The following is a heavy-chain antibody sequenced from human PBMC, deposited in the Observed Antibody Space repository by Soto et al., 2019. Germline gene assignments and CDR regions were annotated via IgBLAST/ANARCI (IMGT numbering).Heavy chain of an antibody. Sequence: SETLSLTCAVSGGSVSSTQWWTWVRQAPGKGLEWIGYIYYSGSTYYNPSLKSRVTISVDTSKNQFSLKLSSVTAADTAVYYCAKFSTYYGSSPMAPDYYYGMDVWGQGTTVTVSS. V-gene: IGHV4-4*02. CDR2: IYYSGST. CDR3: AKFSTYYGSSPMAPDYYYGMDV. CDR1: GGSVSSTQW. J-gene: IGHJ6*02. D-gene: IGHD3-10*01.